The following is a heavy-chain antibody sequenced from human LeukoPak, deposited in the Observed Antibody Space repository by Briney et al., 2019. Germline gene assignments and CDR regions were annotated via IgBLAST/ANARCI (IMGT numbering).Heavy chain of an antibody. CDR3: ARDLGYYRADY. D-gene: IGHD1-26*01. CDR2: IKGDGSDN. J-gene: IGHJ4*02. CDR1: GFXFSSYW. Sequence: GGSLRLSCAASGFXFSSYWMSWVRQAPGKGLEWVASIKGDGSDNHYVDSVRGRFTISRDNAKNSLYLQMNSLRAEDTAVYYCARDLGYYRADYWGQGTLVTVSS. V-gene: IGHV3-7*04.